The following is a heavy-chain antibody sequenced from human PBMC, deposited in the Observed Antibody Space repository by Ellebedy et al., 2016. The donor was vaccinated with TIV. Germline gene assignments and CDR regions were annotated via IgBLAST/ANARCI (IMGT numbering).Heavy chain of an antibody. CDR2: IYTSGTT. Sequence: SETLSLTXTVSGGSISGYYWSWIRQPAGKGLEWIGRIYTSGTTNYNPSLKSRVTMSVDTSKYQFSLKLNSVTAADTAVYYCARDSENGLGRSFDHWGQGTLVTVSS. CDR1: GGSISGYY. V-gene: IGHV4-4*07. CDR3: ARDSENGLGRSFDH. J-gene: IGHJ4*02. D-gene: IGHD3-10*01.